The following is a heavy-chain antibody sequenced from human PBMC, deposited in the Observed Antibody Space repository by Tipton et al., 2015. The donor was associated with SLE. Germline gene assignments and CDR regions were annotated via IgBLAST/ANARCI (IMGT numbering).Heavy chain of an antibody. Sequence: LRLSCTVSGGSISSHYWRWFRQPPGKGLEWIGDIFYSGSTNFNPPLKIRVTISLDTAKNQFSLKLSSVTAADTAVDYCAGVYDFVWASYRPVDYWGQGTLVTVSS. CDR2: IFYSGST. D-gene: IGHD3-16*02. V-gene: IGHV4-59*11. J-gene: IGHJ4*02. CDR3: AGVYDFVWASYRPVDY. CDR1: GGSISSHY.